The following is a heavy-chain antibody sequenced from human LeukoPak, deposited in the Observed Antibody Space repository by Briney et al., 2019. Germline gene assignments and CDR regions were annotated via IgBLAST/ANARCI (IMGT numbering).Heavy chain of an antibody. D-gene: IGHD6-19*01. CDR2: MFYTGSP. CDR3: AAQLYKGGRYYFDY. CDR1: GGSISSSTYY. J-gene: IGHJ4*02. V-gene: IGHV4-39*01. Sequence: SETLSLTCSVSGGSISSSTYYWGWLRRPPGKGREWIGSMFYTGSPSSNAYLKSRVSVSVDTSKNQFSLRLISVTAVDTAVYLCAAQLYKGGRYYFDYWGQGTLVTVSS.